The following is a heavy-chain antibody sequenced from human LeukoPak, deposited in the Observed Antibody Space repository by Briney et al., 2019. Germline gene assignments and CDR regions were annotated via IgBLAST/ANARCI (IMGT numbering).Heavy chain of an antibody. V-gene: IGHV4-34*01. J-gene: IGHJ4*02. CDR2: INHSGST. CDR1: GGSFSGYY. CDR3: ARHSRPYYYDSSGYTYFDY. D-gene: IGHD3-22*01. Sequence: SETLSLTCAVYGGSFSGYYWSWIRQPPGKGLEWIGEINHSGSTNYNPSLKSRVTISVDTSKNQFSLKLSSVTAADTAVYYCARHSRPYYYDSSGYTYFDYWGQGTLVTVSS.